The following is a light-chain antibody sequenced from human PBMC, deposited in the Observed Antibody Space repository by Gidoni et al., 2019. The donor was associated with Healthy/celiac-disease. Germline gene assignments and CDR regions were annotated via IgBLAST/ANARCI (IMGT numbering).Light chain of an antibody. Sequence: QMTQSPSSLSASVGDRVTITCRASQSISSYLNWYQQKPGKAPKLLIYAASSLQSGVPSRFSGSGSGTDFTLTISSLQPEDFATYYCQQSYSTPLTFXGXTKVEIK. CDR3: QQSYSTPLT. CDR1: QSISSY. CDR2: AAS. J-gene: IGKJ4*01. V-gene: IGKV1-39*01.